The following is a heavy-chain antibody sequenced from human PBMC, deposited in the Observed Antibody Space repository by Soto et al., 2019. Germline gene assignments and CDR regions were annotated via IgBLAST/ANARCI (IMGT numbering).Heavy chain of an antibody. Sequence: ASVKVSCKASGGTFSSYAISWVRQAPGQGLEWMGGIIPIFGTANYAQKFQGRVTITADESTSTAYMEMSRLRSEDTAVYYCARHLGDDFWSGSLGYYYYYGMDVWGQGTTVTVSS. CDR2: IIPIFGTA. CDR3: ARHLGDDFWSGSLGYYYYYGMDV. CDR1: GGTFSSYA. J-gene: IGHJ6*02. V-gene: IGHV1-69*13. D-gene: IGHD3-3*01.